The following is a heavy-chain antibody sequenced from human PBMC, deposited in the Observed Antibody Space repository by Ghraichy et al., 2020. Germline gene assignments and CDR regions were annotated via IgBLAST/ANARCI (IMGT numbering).Heavy chain of an antibody. CDR1: GFSITRGSY. Sequence: SETLSLTCTVAGFSITRGSYWGWIRQPPGKGLEWIGNIYHNGNTSYKPSRRSRVTMSVDTAKNQFSLTLNSVTAADTAVYYCGRADTVTTEYDSWGPGTRVTFSP. J-gene: IGHJ4*02. CDR2: IYHNGNT. CDR3: GRADTVTTEYDS. D-gene: IGHD4-17*01. V-gene: IGHV4-38-2*02.